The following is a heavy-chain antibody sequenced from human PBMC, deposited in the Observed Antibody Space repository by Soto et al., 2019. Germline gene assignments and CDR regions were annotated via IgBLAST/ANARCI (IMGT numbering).Heavy chain of an antibody. Sequence: GGSLRLSCAASGFTFNKAWMDWVRQAPGKGLEWVGRIKDKVYGGTTYYAAPVKGRFTISRDDSKSTLYLQMNSLKIEDTALYYCATGTGSFDYWGQGTLVTVSS. J-gene: IGHJ4*02. CDR2: IKDKVYGGTT. CDR1: GFTFNKAW. CDR3: ATGTGSFDY. D-gene: IGHD2-8*02. V-gene: IGHV3-15*07.